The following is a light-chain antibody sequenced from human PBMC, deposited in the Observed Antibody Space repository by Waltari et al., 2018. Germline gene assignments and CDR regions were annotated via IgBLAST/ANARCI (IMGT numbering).Light chain of an antibody. J-gene: IGKJ4*01. CDR2: DVS. CDR1: QSLAYY. CDR3: QQRNYWPLT. Sequence: EIVLTQSPATLSLSPGERATLPCRASQSLAYYLAWYQQRPGQAPRLLISDVSNRASGIPARFSGSGSGADFTLTIDSLEPEDFAVYFCQQRNYWPLTFGGGTRVEIK. V-gene: IGKV3-11*01.